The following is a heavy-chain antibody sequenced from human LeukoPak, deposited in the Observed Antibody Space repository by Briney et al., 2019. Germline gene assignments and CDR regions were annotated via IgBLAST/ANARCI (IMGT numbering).Heavy chain of an antibody. CDR2: ISSSSYI. V-gene: IGHV3-21*01. CDR3: AREYYYGPGNLFDY. J-gene: IGHJ4*02. D-gene: IGHD3-10*01. CDR1: GFTFSSYS. Sequence: AGGSLRLSCAASGFTFSSYSMNWVRQAPGKGLEWVSSISSSSYIYYADSVKGRFTISRDNAKNSLYLQMNSLRAEDTAVYYCAREYYYGPGNLFDYWGQGTLVTVSS.